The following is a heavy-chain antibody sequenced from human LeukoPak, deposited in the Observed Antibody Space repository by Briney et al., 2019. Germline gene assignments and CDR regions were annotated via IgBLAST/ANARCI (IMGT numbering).Heavy chain of an antibody. D-gene: IGHD3-22*01. J-gene: IGHJ4*02. V-gene: IGHV1-69*05. CDR1: GGTFSSYA. CDR3: ARLRIDSSGPYGGDY. CDR2: IIPIFGTA. Sequence: SVKVSCKASGGTFSSYAISWVRQAPGQGLEWMGGIIPIFGTANYAQKFQGRVTITTDESTSTAYMELSSLRSEDTAVYYCARLRIDSSGPYGGDYWGQGTLVTVSS.